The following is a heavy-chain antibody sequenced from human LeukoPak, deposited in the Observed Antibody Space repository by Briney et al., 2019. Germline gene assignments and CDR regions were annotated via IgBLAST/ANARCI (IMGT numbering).Heavy chain of an antibody. CDR3: AKEXXPNSGGGFYDY. CDR1: GFSFSNYA. CDR2: VNEGGGRT. D-gene: IGHD5-12*01. J-gene: IGHJ4*02. Sequence: PGGSLRLSCVASGFSFSNYAMGWVRQAPGKGLEWVATVNEGGGRTYYADSVQGRFTMSRDNSRNTVYVQMNRLRVEDTAIYYCAKEXXPNSGGGFYDYWGQGXRVT. V-gene: IGHV3-23*01.